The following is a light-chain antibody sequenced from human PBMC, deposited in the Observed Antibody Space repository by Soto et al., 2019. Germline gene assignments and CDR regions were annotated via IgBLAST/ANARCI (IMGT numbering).Light chain of an antibody. V-gene: IGLV1-51*02. Sequence: QSVLTQPPSVSAAPGQTVTISCSGSSSNIGNNYVSWYQKVPGAAPKLLIYEDNKRSSGIPDRFSGSKSGTTATLGITGLQTGDEADYYCGTWDSSLSGDVIFGGGTKLTVL. CDR1: SSNIGNNY. CDR2: EDN. CDR3: GTWDSSLSGDVI. J-gene: IGLJ2*01.